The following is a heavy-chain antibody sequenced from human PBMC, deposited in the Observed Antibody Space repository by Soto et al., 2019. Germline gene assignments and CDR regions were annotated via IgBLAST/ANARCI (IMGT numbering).Heavy chain of an antibody. Sequence: QVQLVQSGAEVKKPGSSVKVSCKASGGTFSSYTISWVRQAPGQGLEWMGRIIPILGIANYAQKFQGRVTITADKSTCTAYMELSSLRSEDTAVYYCAGRIAYCGGDCYPSFDYWGQGTLVTVSS. D-gene: IGHD2-21*02. V-gene: IGHV1-69*02. CDR2: IIPILGIA. CDR1: GGTFSSYT. J-gene: IGHJ4*02. CDR3: AGRIAYCGGDCYPSFDY.